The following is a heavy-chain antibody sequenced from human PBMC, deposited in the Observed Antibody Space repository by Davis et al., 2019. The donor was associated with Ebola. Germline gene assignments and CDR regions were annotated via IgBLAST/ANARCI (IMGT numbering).Heavy chain of an antibody. J-gene: IGHJ6*02. D-gene: IGHD6-13*01. V-gene: IGHV3-11*06. CDR2: ISSSSSYT. CDR1: GFTFSDYY. CDR3: ARTPGIAAAGATDGMDV. Sequence: GGSLRLSCAASGFTFSDYYMSWIRQAPGKGLEWVSYISSSSSYTNYADSVKGRFTISRDNAKNSLYLQMNSLRAEDTAVYYCARTPGIAAAGATDGMDVWGQGTTVTVS.